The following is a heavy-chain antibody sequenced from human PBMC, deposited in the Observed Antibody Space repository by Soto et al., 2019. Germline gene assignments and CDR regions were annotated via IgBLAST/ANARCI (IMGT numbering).Heavy chain of an antibody. CDR3: TKIPVDTYMIYWFDP. CDR1: GGSVSSGDYY. D-gene: IGHD5-18*01. CDR2: VYYGGST. Sequence: QVRLQESGPGLVKPSETLSLTCTVSGGSVSSGDYYWSWIRQPPGQGLEWVGYVYYGGSTNYNPPLMTLVTISADTSNNKFFLRLRSVTAADTDVYYCTKIPVDTYMIYWFDPWGQGTLVTVSS. J-gene: IGHJ5*02. V-gene: IGHV4-61*08.